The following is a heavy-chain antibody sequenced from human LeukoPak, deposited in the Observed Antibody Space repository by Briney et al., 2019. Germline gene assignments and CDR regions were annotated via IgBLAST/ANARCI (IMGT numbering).Heavy chain of an antibody. J-gene: IGHJ4*02. D-gene: IGHD3-22*01. CDR3: VRTSGYLAY. V-gene: IGHV3-23*01. Sequence: GGSLRLSCAASGITFSSYGMGWVRQAPVKGLEWVSAITGGGDTTYYADSVKDRFTISRDNSKNSLFLQMNSLRADDTAVYYCVRTSGYLAYWGQGTLVTVSS. CDR1: GITFSSYG. CDR2: ITGGGDTT.